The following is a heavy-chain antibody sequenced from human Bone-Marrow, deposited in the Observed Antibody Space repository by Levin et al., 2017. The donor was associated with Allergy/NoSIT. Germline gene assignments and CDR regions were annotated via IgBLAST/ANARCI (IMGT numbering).Heavy chain of an antibody. CDR2: VYPGGADT. CDR1: GYSFINYW. D-gene: IGHD3-16*01. V-gene: IGHV5-51*01. Sequence: GESLKISCKGVGYSFINYWIVWVRQMPGKGLEWMGIVYPGGADTRYSPSFDGQVTISADQSSNTAYLPWRSLKTPDTAVYYCAGRGILGGNWFDSWGQGTLATVSS. J-gene: IGHJ5*01. CDR3: AGRGILGGNWFDS.